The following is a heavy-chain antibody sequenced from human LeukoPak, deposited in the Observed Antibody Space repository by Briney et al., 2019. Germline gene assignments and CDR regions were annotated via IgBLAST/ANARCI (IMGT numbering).Heavy chain of an antibody. Sequence: SETLSLTCTVSGDSISSGDYYWSWIRQPAGKGLEWIGRISSGSTNYNPFLKSRVTIDTSKNQFSLKLSSVTAADTAVYFCARGSHSYDSSGAFDIWGQGTMVTVSS. CDR1: GDSISSGDYY. CDR3: ARGSHSYDSSGAFDI. CDR2: ISSGST. V-gene: IGHV4-61*02. D-gene: IGHD3-22*01. J-gene: IGHJ3*02.